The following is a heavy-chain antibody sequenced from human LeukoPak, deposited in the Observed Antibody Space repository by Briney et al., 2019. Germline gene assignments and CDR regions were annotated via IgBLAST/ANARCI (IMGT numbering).Heavy chain of an antibody. J-gene: IGHJ4*02. CDR1: GGSISSYY. Sequence: PSETLSLTCTVSGGSISSYYWSWIRQPPGKGLEWIGYIYYSGSTNYNPSLKSRVTISVDTSKNQFSLKLSSVTAADTAVYYCAASTTGYSYGTFDFWGQGALVTVSS. D-gene: IGHD5-18*01. CDR2: IYYSGST. CDR3: AASTTGYSYGTFDF. V-gene: IGHV4-59*12.